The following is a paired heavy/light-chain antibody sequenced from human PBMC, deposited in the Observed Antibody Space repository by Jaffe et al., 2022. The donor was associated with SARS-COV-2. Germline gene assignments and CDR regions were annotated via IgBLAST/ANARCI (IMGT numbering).Heavy chain of an antibody. J-gene: IGHJ4*02. D-gene: IGHD5-12*01. CDR3: TWLIGFSFRY. CDR1: GFTFTNAW. CDR2: IRSKADGGTA. Sequence: EVQLVESGGGFVKPGGSLRLSCAASGFTFTNAWMSWVRQAPGKGLEWVGRIRSKADGGTADYAAPVKGTFTISRDDSKNTLYLQMNTLKTEDTAVYYCTWLIGFSFRYWGQGTLVTVSS. V-gene: IGHV3-15*01.
Light chain of an antibody. CDR2: GAS. J-gene: IGKJ2*01. CDR1: QSVSSSF. CDR3: QQYGSSLYT. Sequence: EIVLTQSPGTLSLSPGERATLSCRASQSVSSSFLAWYQQKPGQAPRLLIYGASSRATDVPDRFSGSGSGTDFTLTISRLEPEDFAVYYCQQYGSSLYTFGQGTKLEIK. V-gene: IGKV3-20*01.